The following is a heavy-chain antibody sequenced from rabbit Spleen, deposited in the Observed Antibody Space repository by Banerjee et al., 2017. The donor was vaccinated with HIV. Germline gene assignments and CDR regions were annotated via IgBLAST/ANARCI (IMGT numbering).Heavy chain of an antibody. CDR1: GFSFSDRDV. D-gene: IGHD1-1*01. Sequence: QSLEESGGGLVKPGGTLTLTCTVSGFSFSDRDVMCWVRQAPGKGLEWIGYIDPIFGGTYYANWVNGRFTISSHNAQNTLYLQLHSLTAADTATYFCVRGASGSGYYSLWGPGTLVTVS. J-gene: IGHJ4*01. CDR2: IDPIFGGT. V-gene: IGHV1S7*01. CDR3: VRGASGSGYYSL.